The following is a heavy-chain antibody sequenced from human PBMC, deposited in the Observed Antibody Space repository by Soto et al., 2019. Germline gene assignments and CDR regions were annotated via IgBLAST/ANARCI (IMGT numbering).Heavy chain of an antibody. Sequence: GGSLRLSCEASGFTFSDYWMSWVRQDPGKGPEWVANIKFDGSEKQYVDSVRGRFTISRDNSRSSLSLQMNSLRAGDTAVYYCVKDGGYCSSSTCYAPRNHYFDSWGQGTLVTVSS. V-gene: IGHV3-7*03. CDR3: VKDGGYCSSSTCYAPRNHYFDS. CDR2: IKFDGSEK. CDR1: GFTFSDYW. J-gene: IGHJ4*02. D-gene: IGHD2-2*01.